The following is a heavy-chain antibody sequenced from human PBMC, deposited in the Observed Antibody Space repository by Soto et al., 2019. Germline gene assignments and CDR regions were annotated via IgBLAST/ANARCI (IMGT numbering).Heavy chain of an antibody. CDR1: EGTFDSYT. J-gene: IGHJ4*02. V-gene: IGHV1-69*02. D-gene: IGHD3-10*01. Sequence: QVQLVQSGAEVKKPGSSVKVSCAASEGTFDSYTINWVRQAPGLGPEWMGRIIPMVGMADYVQKFQGRVTLFADKSTCTAYIVLSSLRSEDTAVYYCATNYGSGSTHFDYWGQGTLVTVSS. CDR2: IIPMVGMA. CDR3: ATNYGSGSTHFDY.